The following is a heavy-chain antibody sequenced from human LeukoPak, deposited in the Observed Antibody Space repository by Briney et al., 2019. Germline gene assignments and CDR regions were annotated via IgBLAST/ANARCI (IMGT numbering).Heavy chain of an antibody. CDR2: LYYSRNT. D-gene: IGHD1-26*01. Sequence: PETLSLTCTVSGGSIGDYYWSWIRQPPGKGLEWIGYLYYSRNTNYSPSLKSRVTISADTSKTQVYLKLRSVTAADTAVYYCVRDLWGAVGTQYWGQGILVTVSS. J-gene: IGHJ4*02. V-gene: IGHV4-59*01. CDR3: VRDLWGAVGTQY. CDR1: GGSIGDYY.